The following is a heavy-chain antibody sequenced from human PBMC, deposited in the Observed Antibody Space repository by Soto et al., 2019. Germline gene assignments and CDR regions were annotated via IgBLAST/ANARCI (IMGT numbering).Heavy chain of an antibody. Sequence: QVQLVESGGGVVQPGRSLRLSCAASGFTFSSYAMHWVRQAPGKGLEWVAVISYDGSNKYYADSVKGRFTISRDNSKNTLYLQMNSLRAEDRAVYYCARGSRGHYFDYWGQGTLVTVSS. V-gene: IGHV3-30-3*01. CDR3: ARGSRGHYFDY. D-gene: IGHD3-10*01. J-gene: IGHJ4*02. CDR1: GFTFSSYA. CDR2: ISYDGSNK.